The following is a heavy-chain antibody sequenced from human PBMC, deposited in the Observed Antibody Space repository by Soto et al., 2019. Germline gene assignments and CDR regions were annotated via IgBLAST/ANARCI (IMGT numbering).Heavy chain of an antibody. J-gene: IGHJ5*02. CDR3: ARRLPARSSSWLLYSWFDP. CDR1: GGSISSGGYY. Sequence: PSETLSLTCTVSGGSISSGGYYWSWIRQHPGKGLEWIGYIYYSGSTYYNPSLKSRVTISVDTSKNQFSLKLSSVTAADTAVYYCARRLPARSSSWLLYSWFDPWGQGTLVTVSS. CDR2: IYYSGST. D-gene: IGHD6-13*01. V-gene: IGHV4-31*03.